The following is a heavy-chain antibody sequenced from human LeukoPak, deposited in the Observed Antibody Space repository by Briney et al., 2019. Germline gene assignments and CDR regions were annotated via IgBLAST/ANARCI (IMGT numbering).Heavy chain of an antibody. CDR2: ISSSSSYI. V-gene: IGHV3-21*01. J-gene: IGHJ3*02. Sequence: GGPLRLSCAASGFTFSSYSMNWVRQAPGKGLEWVSSISSSSSYIYYAGSVKGRFTISRDNAKNSLYLQMNSLRAEDTAVYYCARPYSSGLDAFDIWGQGTMVTVSS. D-gene: IGHD6-19*01. CDR1: GFTFSSYS. CDR3: ARPYSSGLDAFDI.